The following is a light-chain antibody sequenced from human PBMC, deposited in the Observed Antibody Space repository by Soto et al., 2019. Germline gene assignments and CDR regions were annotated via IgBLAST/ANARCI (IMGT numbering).Light chain of an antibody. CDR1: QSISSW. CDR2: DGS. CDR3: QQYKSYSHLA. V-gene: IGKV1-5*01. J-gene: IGKJ5*01. Sequence: DIQMTQSPSTLSASVGDRVTITCRASQSISSWLAWYQQKPGKAPKLLIYDGSSLESGVPSRFSGSGSGTEFTLTISSLQPDDFATYYRQQYKSYSHLAFGQGTRLEIK.